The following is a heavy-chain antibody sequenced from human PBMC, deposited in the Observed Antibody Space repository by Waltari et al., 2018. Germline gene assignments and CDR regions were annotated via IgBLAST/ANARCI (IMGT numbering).Heavy chain of an antibody. Sequence: EVQLVASGGGLVQPGGSLSLSCAASAFTFSSYEMNWVRQAPGKGLEWVAYISSIGSTIYYADSVKGRVTISRDNAKNSLYLQMNSLRAEDTAVYYCATSGSYSFFDYWGQGTLVTVSS. V-gene: IGHV3-48*03. CDR2: ISSIGSTI. D-gene: IGHD1-26*01. CDR1: AFTFSSYE. CDR3: ATSGSYSFFDY. J-gene: IGHJ4*02.